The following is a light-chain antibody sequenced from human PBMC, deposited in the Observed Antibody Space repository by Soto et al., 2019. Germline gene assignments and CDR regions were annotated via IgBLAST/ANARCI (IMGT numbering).Light chain of an antibody. Sequence: AIQMTQSPSSLSASVGARVTITCRASQDIRNELGWYQQKPGKAPKALIYGVSNLQSGVPSRFSGSGSGTDFTLTISSLQPEDFAVYYCLQDHNYPRTFGNGHEVEI. V-gene: IGKV1-6*01. CDR3: LQDHNYPRT. CDR2: GVS. J-gene: IGKJ1*01. CDR1: QDIRNE.